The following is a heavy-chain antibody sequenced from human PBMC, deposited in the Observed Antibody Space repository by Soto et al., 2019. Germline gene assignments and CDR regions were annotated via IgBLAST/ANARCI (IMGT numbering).Heavy chain of an antibody. D-gene: IGHD1-26*01. V-gene: IGHV3-30*18. Sequence: QVQLVESGGGVVQPGRSLRLSCAASGFTFSSHGMHWVRQAPGKGPEWVAVIGYDGNNKYYADSVKGRFTISRDNSKNKLYLQMNSLRADDTAVYYCAQALVFQWVQLSRWGQGTLVTVSS. J-gene: IGHJ4*02. CDR2: IGYDGNNK. CDR1: GFTFSSHG. CDR3: AQALVFQWVQLSR.